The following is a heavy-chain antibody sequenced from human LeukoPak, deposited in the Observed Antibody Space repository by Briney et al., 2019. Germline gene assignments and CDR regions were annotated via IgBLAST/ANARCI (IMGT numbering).Heavy chain of an antibody. V-gene: IGHV4-39*01. CDR2: IYYSGST. Sequence: SETLSLTCTVSGGSISSSSYYWGWIRQPPGKGLEWIGSIYYSGSTYYNPSLKSRVTISVDTSKNQFSLKLSSVTAADTAVYYCTRLNAWWDILTGYYKAIFDYWGQGTLVTVSS. D-gene: IGHD3-9*01. J-gene: IGHJ4*02. CDR3: TRLNAWWDILTGYYKAIFDY. CDR1: GGSISSSSYY.